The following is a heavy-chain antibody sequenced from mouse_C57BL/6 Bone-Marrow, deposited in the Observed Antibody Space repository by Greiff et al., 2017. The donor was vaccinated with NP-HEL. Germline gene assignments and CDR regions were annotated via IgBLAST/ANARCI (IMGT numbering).Heavy chain of an antibody. CDR2: IYPGNSDT. CDR3: TSRIHYSGPPWYFDV. CDR1: GYTFTSYW. Sequence: EVQLQQSGTVLARPGASVKMSCKTSGYTFTSYWMHWVKQRPGQGLEWIGAIYPGNSDTSYNQKFKGKAKLTAVTSASTAYMELSSLTNEDSAVYYCTSRIHYSGPPWYFDVWGTGTTVTVSS. J-gene: IGHJ1*03. D-gene: IGHD1-2*01. V-gene: IGHV1-5*01.